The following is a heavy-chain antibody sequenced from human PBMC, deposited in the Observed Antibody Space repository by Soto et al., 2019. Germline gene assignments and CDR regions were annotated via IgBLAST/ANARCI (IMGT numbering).Heavy chain of an antibody. CDR2: IIPILGIA. V-gene: IGHV1-69*04. CDR3: ARVVGGNTPPDP. Sequence: ASVKVSCKASGYTFTNYAIHWVRQAPGQGLEWMGRIIPILGIANYAQKFQGRVTITADKSTSTAYMELSSLRSEDTAVYYCARVVGGNTPPDPWGQGTLVTVSS. CDR1: GYTFTNYA. D-gene: IGHD1-26*01. J-gene: IGHJ5*02.